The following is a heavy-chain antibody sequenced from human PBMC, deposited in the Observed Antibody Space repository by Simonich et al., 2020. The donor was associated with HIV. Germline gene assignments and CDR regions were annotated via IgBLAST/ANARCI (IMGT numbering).Heavy chain of an antibody. CDR1: GFTFDDYA. CDR3: AKAFSSSWYGDAFDI. Sequence: EVQLVESGGGLVQPGRSLRLSCAASGFTFDDYAMHWVRQAPGKGLEWVSGISWNRGSIGYADSVKGLFTISRDNAKNSLYLQMNSLRAEDTALYYCAKAFSSSWYGDAFDIWGQGTMVTVSS. CDR2: ISWNRGSI. D-gene: IGHD6-13*01. V-gene: IGHV3-9*01. J-gene: IGHJ3*02.